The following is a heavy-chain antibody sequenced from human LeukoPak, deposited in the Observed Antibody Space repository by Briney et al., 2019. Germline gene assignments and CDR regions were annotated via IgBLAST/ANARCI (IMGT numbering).Heavy chain of an antibody. CDR2: IDHTGIT. V-gene: IGHV4-59*01. J-gene: IGHJ6*03. CDR1: DDSITIYY. D-gene: IGHD2-21*01. Sequence: PSETLSLTCTVSDDSITIYYWSWIRQPPGKGLEWIGYIDHTGITNYNPSLKSRVTISVGTSKNQFSLKLSSVTAADTAVYYCARGVAYYYYYMDVWGKGTTVTVSS. CDR3: ARGVAYYYYYMDV.